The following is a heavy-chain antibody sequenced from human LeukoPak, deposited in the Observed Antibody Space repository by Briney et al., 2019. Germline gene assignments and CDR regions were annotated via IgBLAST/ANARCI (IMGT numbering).Heavy chain of an antibody. Sequence: GGSLRLSCAASGFTFSNYAIHWVRQAPGRGLEWVAAISYDGNSQHYGAPVKGRFTISRDNSKNTVYLQINTLRTEDAAIYYCAKPYPTLTTSAVLDNWGQGTLVTVSS. D-gene: IGHD1-1*01. CDR2: ISYDGNSQ. CDR1: GFTFSNYA. V-gene: IGHV3-30*18. J-gene: IGHJ4*02. CDR3: AKPYPTLTTSAVLDN.